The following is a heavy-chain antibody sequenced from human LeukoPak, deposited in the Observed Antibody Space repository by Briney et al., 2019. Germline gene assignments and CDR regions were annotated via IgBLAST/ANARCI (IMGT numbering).Heavy chain of an antibody. Sequence: ASVKVSCKASGYTFTSYDINWVRQATGQGLEWMGWMNPNSGNTGYAQKFQGRVTMTRNTSISTAYMELSSLRSEDTAAYYCARKAAYDFLSGYYPYYYYYGMDVWGQGTTVTVSS. D-gene: IGHD3-3*01. V-gene: IGHV1-8*01. CDR2: MNPNSGNT. CDR1: GYTFTSYD. J-gene: IGHJ6*02. CDR3: ARKAAYDFLSGYYPYYYYYGMDV.